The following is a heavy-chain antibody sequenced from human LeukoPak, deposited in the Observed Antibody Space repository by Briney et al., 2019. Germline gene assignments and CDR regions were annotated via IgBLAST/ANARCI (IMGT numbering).Heavy chain of an antibody. D-gene: IGHD5-18*01. J-gene: IGHJ1*01. Sequence: QSGGSLRLSCAASGFTFSSYEMNWVRQAPGKGLEWVSYISNSGTAIYYADSVKGRFTISRDNAKSSLYLQMNSLRAEDTAVYYCARAGYSMDTEYFQHWGQGTLVTVFS. CDR1: GFTFSSYE. CDR3: ARAGYSMDTEYFQH. CDR2: ISNSGTAI. V-gene: IGHV3-48*03.